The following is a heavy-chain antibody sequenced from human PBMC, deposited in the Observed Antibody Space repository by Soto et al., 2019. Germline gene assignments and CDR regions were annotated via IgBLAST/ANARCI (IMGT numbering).Heavy chain of an antibody. CDR1: GLDFRSEV. D-gene: IGHD1-26*01. V-gene: IGHV3-23*01. J-gene: IGHJ6*02. Sequence: GGSLRLSCAASGLDFRSEVLCWVRQAPGEGLGRVSSISVSYRTIYHADSMRGRFAISRDNSKNSLYLKLNNLRVDDTAVYYCAKVGPSYYYGMDVWGQGTTVTVSS. CDR2: ISVSYRTI. CDR3: AKVGPSYYYGMDV.